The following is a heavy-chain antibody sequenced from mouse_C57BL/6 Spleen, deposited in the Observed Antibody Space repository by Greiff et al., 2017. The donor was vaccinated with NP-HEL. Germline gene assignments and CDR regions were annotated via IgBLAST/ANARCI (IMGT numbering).Heavy chain of an antibody. CDR1: GFTFSSYG. V-gene: IGHV5-6*01. J-gene: IGHJ3*01. Sequence: EVMLVESGGDLVKPGGSLKLSCAASGFTFSSYGMSWVRQTPDKRLEWVATISSGGSYTYYPDSVKGRFTISRDNAKNTLYLQMSSLKSEDTAMYYCARETVGDYEGAGFAYWGQGTLVTVSA. CDR3: ARETVGDYEGAGFAY. D-gene: IGHD2-4*01. CDR2: ISSGGSYT.